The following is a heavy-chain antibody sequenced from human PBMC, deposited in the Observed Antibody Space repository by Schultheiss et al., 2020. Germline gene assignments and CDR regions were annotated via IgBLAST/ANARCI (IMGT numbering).Heavy chain of an antibody. Sequence: GGSLRLSCAASGFTFSSSWVHWVRQVPVKGLVWVSKGRFTISRDNAKNTVYLQMSSLRAEDTAVYYCAKDRKGVYYDSSGSPKNYFDYWGQGTLVTVYS. V-gene: IGHV3-74*01. CDR1: GFTFSSSW. CDR3: AKDRKGVYYDSSGSPKNYFDY. D-gene: IGHD3-22*01. J-gene: IGHJ4*02.